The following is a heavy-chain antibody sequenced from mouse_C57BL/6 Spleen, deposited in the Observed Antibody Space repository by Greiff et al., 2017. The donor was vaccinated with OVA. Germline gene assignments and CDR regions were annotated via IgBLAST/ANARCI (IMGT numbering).Heavy chain of an antibody. Sequence: QVQLQQSGAELARPGASVKMSCKASGYTFTSYTMHWVKQRPGQGLEWIGYITPSRGYTKYNQKFKDKATLTADKSSTTAYLHLRSLTSEYSAVYYCARDYGSFHWGQGTTLTVSS. CDR2: ITPSRGYT. J-gene: IGHJ2*01. D-gene: IGHD1-1*01. CDR1: GYTFTSYT. CDR3: ARDYGSFH. V-gene: IGHV1-4*01.